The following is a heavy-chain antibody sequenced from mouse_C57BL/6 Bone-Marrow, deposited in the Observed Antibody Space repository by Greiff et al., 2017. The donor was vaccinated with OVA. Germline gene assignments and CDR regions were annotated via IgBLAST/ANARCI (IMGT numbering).Heavy chain of an antibody. Sequence: QVQLQQSGPELVKPGVSVKISCKASGYAFSSSWMNWVKQRPGKGLEWIGRIYPGDGDTNYNGKFKGKATLTADKSSSTAYMQLSSLTSEDSAVYFCARVYSKVYFDYWGQGTTLTVSS. V-gene: IGHV1-82*01. CDR3: ARVYSKVYFDY. D-gene: IGHD2-5*01. CDR1: GYAFSSSW. CDR2: IYPGDGDT. J-gene: IGHJ2*01.